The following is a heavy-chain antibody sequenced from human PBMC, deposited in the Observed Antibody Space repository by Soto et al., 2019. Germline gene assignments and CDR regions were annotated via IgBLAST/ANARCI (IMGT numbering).Heavy chain of an antibody. V-gene: IGHV1-8*02. CDR3: AGGNFRY. CDR1: GYNFNTFD. Sequence: ASVKVCWKASGYNFNTFDIYWVRQATGHGLEWMGWMNPNSGNTGYAQELRGRVTMTRNTSNTTAYMELTSLTSDDTGVYYCAGGNFRYWGQGTLVTVSS. CDR2: MNPNSGNT. J-gene: IGHJ4*02.